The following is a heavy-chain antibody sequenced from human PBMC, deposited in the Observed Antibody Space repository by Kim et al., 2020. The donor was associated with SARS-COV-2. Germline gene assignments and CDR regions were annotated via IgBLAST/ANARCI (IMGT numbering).Heavy chain of an antibody. CDR3: VKVFDSSGYYFGFLPYYFDY. J-gene: IGHJ4*02. CDR1: GFTFSSYA. V-gene: IGHV3-64D*06. Sequence: GGSLRLSCSASGFTFSSYAMHWVRQAPGKGLEYVSAISSNGGSTYYADSVKGRFTISRDNSKNTLYLQMSSLRAEDTAVYYCVKVFDSSGYYFGFLPYYFDYWGQGTLVTVSS. D-gene: IGHD3-22*01. CDR2: ISSNGGST.